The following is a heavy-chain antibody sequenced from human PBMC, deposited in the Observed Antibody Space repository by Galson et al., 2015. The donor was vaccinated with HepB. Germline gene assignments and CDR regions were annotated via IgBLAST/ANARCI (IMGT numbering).Heavy chain of an antibody. CDR2: ISSISTYI. CDR3: ARDRIKYGDAFDI. Sequence: SLRLSCAASGFTFSSFSMNWVRQAPGKGLEWVSSISSISTYIYYTDSVKGRFTISRDNAKNSLYLQMNSLRAEDTAVYYCARDRIKYGDAFDIWGQGTMATVSS. D-gene: IGHD3-10*01. CDR1: GFTFSSFS. J-gene: IGHJ3*02. V-gene: IGHV3-21*01.